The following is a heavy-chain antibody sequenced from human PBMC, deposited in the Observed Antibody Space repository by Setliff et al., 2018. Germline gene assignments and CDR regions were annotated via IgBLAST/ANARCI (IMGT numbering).Heavy chain of an antibody. CDR2: IIPIFGTA. CDR1: GGTFSSYD. Sequence: ASVKVSCKASGGTFSSYDISWVRQAPGQGPEWMGRIIPIFGTANYAQKFQGRVTITADNSTSTAYMELSRLRSEDTAVYYCAISTIFGVVSPTPDALDIWGQGTMVTVSS. V-gene: IGHV1-69*06. J-gene: IGHJ3*02. CDR3: AISTIFGVVSPTPDALDI. D-gene: IGHD3-3*01.